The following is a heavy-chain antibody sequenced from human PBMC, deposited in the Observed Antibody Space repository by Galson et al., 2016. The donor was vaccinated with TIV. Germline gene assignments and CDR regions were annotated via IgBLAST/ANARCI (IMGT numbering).Heavy chain of an antibody. D-gene: IGHD5-12*01. Sequence: TLSLTCTVSGDSINSGNYYWAWFRQPPGKRLEWIGSVYYVGSTYYNPSLKSRVTIFVDNSKRMLHLHMNSLRHEDTALYYCATIAYGYSYGNGLDYWGQGTLVTVSS. V-gene: IGHV4-39*01. CDR1: GDSINSGNYY. CDR3: ATIAYGYSYGNGLDY. CDR2: VYYVGST. J-gene: IGHJ4*02.